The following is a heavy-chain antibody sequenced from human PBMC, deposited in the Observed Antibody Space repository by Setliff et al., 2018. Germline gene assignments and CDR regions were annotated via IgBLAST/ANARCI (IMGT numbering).Heavy chain of an antibody. D-gene: IGHD3-10*01. Sequence: SETLSLTCTVSGGSISSGGYYWSWIRQHPGKGLEWIGYIYYSGSTYYNPSLKSRVTISVDTSKNQFSLKLSSVTAADTAVYYCASITVVRGRQYTIDYWGQGTLVTVSS. CDR2: IYYSGST. V-gene: IGHV4-31*03. CDR3: ASITVVRGRQYTIDY. CDR1: GGSISSGGYY. J-gene: IGHJ4*02.